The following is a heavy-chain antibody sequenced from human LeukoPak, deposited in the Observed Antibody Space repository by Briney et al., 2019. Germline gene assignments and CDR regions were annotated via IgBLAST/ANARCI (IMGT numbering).Heavy chain of an antibody. Sequence: GGSLRLSCAASGFTFSSYWMHWVRQRLGKGLVWVSRIHLDGRTTNYADSVKGRFTISRDNAKNTLSLEMNSLRPDDTAVYYCARGGSPSDYWGQGTLVSVSS. CDR1: GFTFSSYW. J-gene: IGHJ4*02. CDR3: ARGGSPSDY. V-gene: IGHV3-74*01. CDR2: IHLDGRTT. D-gene: IGHD3-16*01.